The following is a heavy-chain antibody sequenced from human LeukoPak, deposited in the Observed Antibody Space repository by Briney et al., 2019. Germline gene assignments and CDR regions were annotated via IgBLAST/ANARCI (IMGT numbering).Heavy chain of an antibody. Sequence: SETLSLTCAVYGGSFSGYYWSWIRQPPGKGLEWIGEIKHSGSTNYNPSLKSRVTISVDTSKNQFSLKLSSVTAADTAVYYCARGSVMILWFGESPAHFDYWGQGTLVTVSS. CDR3: ARGSVMILWFGESPAHFDY. J-gene: IGHJ4*02. D-gene: IGHD3-10*01. CDR1: GGSFSGYY. V-gene: IGHV4-34*01. CDR2: IKHSGST.